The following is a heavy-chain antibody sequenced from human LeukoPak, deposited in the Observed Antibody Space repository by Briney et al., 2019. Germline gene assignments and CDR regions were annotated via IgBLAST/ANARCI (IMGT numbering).Heavy chain of an antibody. D-gene: IGHD1-7*01. CDR2: ISGSGGST. Sequence: GGSLRLSFAASGFTFSSYAMSWVRQAPGKGLEWVSAISGSGGSTYYADSVKGRFTISRDNSKNTPYLQMNSLRAEDTAVYYCAKGWNYDRFDYWGQGTLVTVSS. J-gene: IGHJ4*02. CDR1: GFTFSSYA. V-gene: IGHV3-23*01. CDR3: AKGWNYDRFDY.